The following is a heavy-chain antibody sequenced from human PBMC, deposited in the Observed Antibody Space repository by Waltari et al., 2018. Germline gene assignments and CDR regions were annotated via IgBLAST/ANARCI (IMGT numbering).Heavy chain of an antibody. J-gene: IGHJ3*02. Sequence: QVQLVQSGAELKKPGYSVKVSCKVSGGSFSTHAITWVRQAPGQGLEWMGGIIPMFGTANYAQKIQDRVTINTDESMTTAYMHLSSLTSDDTAVYYCARGGLYGQQLLESAFEIWGQGTKVTVSS. CDR3: ARGGLYGQQLLESAFEI. CDR1: GGSFSTHA. V-gene: IGHV1-69*05. D-gene: IGHD6-13*01. CDR2: IIPMFGTA.